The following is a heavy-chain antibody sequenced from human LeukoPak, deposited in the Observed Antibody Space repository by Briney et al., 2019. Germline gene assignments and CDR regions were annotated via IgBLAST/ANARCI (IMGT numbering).Heavy chain of an antibody. Sequence: PGGSLRLSCAASGFTFSSYGMHWVRQAPGKGLEWVAFIRYDGSNKYYADSVKGRFTISRDNSKNTLYLQMNSLRAEDTVVYYCAKRMDIVVVPAADFDYWGQGTLVTVSS. D-gene: IGHD2-2*03. CDR3: AKRMDIVVVPAADFDY. V-gene: IGHV3-30*02. CDR1: GFTFSSYG. J-gene: IGHJ4*02. CDR2: IRYDGSNK.